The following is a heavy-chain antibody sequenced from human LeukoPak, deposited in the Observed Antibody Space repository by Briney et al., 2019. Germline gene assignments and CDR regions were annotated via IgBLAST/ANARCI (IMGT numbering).Heavy chain of an antibody. D-gene: IGHD4-23*01. CDR1: GYSFNEYY. J-gene: IGHJ4*02. Sequence: GASVKVSCKASGYSFNEYYIHWVRQAPGQGLEWMGWISPNSGGTNYAQNFQGRVTVTRDTSITTAYMELSGLTSDDTALYYCARNYGGTSKYFDYWGQGTLVTVSS. CDR3: ARNYGGTSKYFDY. CDR2: ISPNSGGT. V-gene: IGHV1-2*02.